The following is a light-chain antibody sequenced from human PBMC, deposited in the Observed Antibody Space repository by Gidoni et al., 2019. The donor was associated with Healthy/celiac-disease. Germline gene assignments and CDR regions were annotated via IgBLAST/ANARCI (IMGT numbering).Light chain of an antibody. CDR2: GAS. V-gene: IGKV3-15*01. J-gene: IGKJ2*01. Sequence: PPPPLASSGEGTTTSCSASNGGSSNLAWYQQKPGQAPRLLIYGASTRATGIPARFSGSGSGTEFTLTISSLQSEDVAVYYCQQYNNWPQTFGQGTKLEIK. CDR3: QQYNNWPQT. CDR1: NGGSSN.